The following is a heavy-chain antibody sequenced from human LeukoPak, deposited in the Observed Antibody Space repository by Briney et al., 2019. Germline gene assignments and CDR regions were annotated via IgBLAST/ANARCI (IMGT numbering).Heavy chain of an antibody. CDR3: ARSYSSSWYGSGAFDI. J-gene: IGHJ3*02. CDR2: VFYSGVT. V-gene: IGHV4-59*01. CDR1: GGSIDTYY. Sequence: SETLSLTCTVSGGSIDTYYWNWLRQSPGQGLEWFGYVFYSGVTKYNPSLKGRVTISIDTSRNQLSLNLSPVTAADTAVYYCARSYSSSWYGSGAFDIWGQGTMVTVSS. D-gene: IGHD6-13*01.